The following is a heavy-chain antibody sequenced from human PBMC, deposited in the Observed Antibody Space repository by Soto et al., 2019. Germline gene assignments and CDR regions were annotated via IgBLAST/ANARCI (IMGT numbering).Heavy chain of an antibody. CDR2: ISGSGGST. Sequence: GGSLRLSCAASGFTFSSYAMSWVRQGPGQGLEWVSAISGSGGSTYYADSVKGRFTISRDNSKNTLYLQMNSLRAEDTAVYYCAKRWGVAGTYDYYYMDVWGKGTTVTVSS. CDR3: AKRWGVAGTYDYYYMDV. J-gene: IGHJ6*03. D-gene: IGHD2-15*01. V-gene: IGHV3-23*01. CDR1: GFTFSSYA.